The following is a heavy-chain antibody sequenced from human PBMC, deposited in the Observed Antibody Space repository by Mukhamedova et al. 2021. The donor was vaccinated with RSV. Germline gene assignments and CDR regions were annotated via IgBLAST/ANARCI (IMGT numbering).Heavy chain of an antibody. V-gene: IGHV3-30*18. Sequence: VADISYDGSNKYYADSVKGRFTISRDNSKNTLYLQMNSLRAEDTAVYYCAKDRQWLVLDYYYYMDVWGQGTTVTVSS. J-gene: IGHJ6*03. CDR2: ISYDGSNK. D-gene: IGHD6-19*01. CDR3: AKDRQWLVLDYYYYMDV.